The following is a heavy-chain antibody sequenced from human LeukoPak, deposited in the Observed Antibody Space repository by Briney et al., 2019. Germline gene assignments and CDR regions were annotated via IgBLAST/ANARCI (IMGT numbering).Heavy chain of an antibody. CDR1: GYTFPSYF. D-gene: IGHD6-6*01. Sequence: GASVTVSCKASGYTFPSYFMLWVRQAPGQGLEWMGIINPTGGSTTYAQKFQGRVTMTRDTSTSTVYMELSSLRSDDTAVYYCARTAARRFDYWGQGTLVTVSS. V-gene: IGHV1-46*01. CDR2: INPTGGST. CDR3: ARTAARRFDY. J-gene: IGHJ4*02.